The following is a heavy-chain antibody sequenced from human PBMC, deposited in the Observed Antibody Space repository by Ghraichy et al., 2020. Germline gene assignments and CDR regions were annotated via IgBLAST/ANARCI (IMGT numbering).Heavy chain of an antibody. V-gene: IGHV3-23*01. CDR1: GFTFSSYA. D-gene: IGHD3-22*01. Sequence: GGSLRLSCAASGFTFSSYAMSWVRQAPGKGLEWVSAISGSGGSTYYADSVKGRFTISRDNSKNTLYLQMNSLRAEDTAVYYCAKDPDSSGYCESFDYWGQGTLVIVSS. CDR2: ISGSGGST. J-gene: IGHJ4*02. CDR3: AKDPDSSGYCESFDY.